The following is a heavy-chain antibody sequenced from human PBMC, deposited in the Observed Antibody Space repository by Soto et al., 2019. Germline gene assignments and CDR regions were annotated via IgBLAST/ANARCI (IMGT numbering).Heavy chain of an antibody. D-gene: IGHD1-26*01. J-gene: IGHJ6*02. CDR3: AKDLASGTYFGYYYYGMDV. CDR1: GFTFSSYG. Sequence: GGSLSLSCAASGFTFSSYGMHWVRQAPGKGLEWVAVISYDGSNKYYADSVKGRFTISRDNSKNTLYLQMNSLRAEDTAVYYCAKDLASGTYFGYYYYGMDVWGQGTTVTV. CDR2: ISYDGSNK. V-gene: IGHV3-30*18.